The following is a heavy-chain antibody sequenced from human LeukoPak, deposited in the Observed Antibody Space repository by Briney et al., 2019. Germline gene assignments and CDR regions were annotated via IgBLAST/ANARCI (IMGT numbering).Heavy chain of an antibody. CDR2: IYYSGST. Sequence: SETLSLTCAVYGGSFSGYYWSWIRQPPGKGLEWIGYIYYSGSTNYNPSLKSRVTISVDTSKNQFSLKLSSVTAADTAVYYCARVEYSSSWYGKYYFDYWGQGTLVTVSS. J-gene: IGHJ4*02. CDR1: GGSFSGYY. CDR3: ARVEYSSSWYGKYYFDY. D-gene: IGHD6-13*01. V-gene: IGHV4-59*01.